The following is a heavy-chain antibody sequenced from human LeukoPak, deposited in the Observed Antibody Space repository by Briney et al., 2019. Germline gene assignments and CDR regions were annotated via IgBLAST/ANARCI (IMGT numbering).Heavy chain of an antibody. Sequence: SVKVSCKASGGTFSSYAISWVRQAPGQGLEWMGRIIPIFGIANYAQKFQGRVTIAADKSTSTAYMELSSLRSEDTAVYYCASGQINYYDSSGPRSYYYYGMDVWGQGTTVTVSS. CDR2: IIPIFGIA. V-gene: IGHV1-69*04. CDR1: GGTFSSYA. D-gene: IGHD3-22*01. J-gene: IGHJ6*02. CDR3: ASGQINYYDSSGPRSYYYYGMDV.